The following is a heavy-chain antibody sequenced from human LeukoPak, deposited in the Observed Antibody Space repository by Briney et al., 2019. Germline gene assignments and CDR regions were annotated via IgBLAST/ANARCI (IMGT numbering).Heavy chain of an antibody. CDR3: AWGGMAAFDS. Sequence: GGSLRLSCAASGFTFSDYYMGWIRQAPGKGLEWVAYISSSGNTRYYADPVKGRFTISRDNAKNSLYLQMNSLRAEDTAAYYCAWGGMAAFDSWGQGTLVTVSS. CDR2: ISSSGNTR. CDR1: GFTFSDYY. V-gene: IGHV3-11*04. J-gene: IGHJ4*02. D-gene: IGHD3-16*01.